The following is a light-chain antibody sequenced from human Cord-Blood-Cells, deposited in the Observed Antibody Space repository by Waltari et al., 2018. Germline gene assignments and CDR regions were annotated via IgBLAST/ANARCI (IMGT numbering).Light chain of an antibody. CDR3: QQYYSFPPT. CDR2: AAS. J-gene: IGKJ1*01. V-gene: IGKV1D-8*01. Sequence: VIWMPQSPSLLSASTGDRVPISCRMSQGISSYLARYQQKPGKAPELLIYAASTLQSGVPSRFSGSGSGTDFTLTISCLQSEEFATYYCQQYYSFPPTFGQGTKVEIK. CDR1: QGISSY.